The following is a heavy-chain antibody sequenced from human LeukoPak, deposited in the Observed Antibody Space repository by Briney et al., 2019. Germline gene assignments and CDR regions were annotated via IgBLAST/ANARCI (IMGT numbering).Heavy chain of an antibody. J-gene: IGHJ6*02. CDR1: GFTFDDYA. V-gene: IGHV3-9*01. CDR3: AKAFKRGIAAAPLDGLPDV. CDR2: ISWNSGSI. Sequence: PGGSLRLSCAASGFTFDDYAMHWVRQAPGKGLEWVSGISWNSGSIGYADSVKGRFTISRDNAKNSLYLQMNSLRAEDTALYYCAKAFKRGIAAAPLDGLPDVWGQGTTVTVSS. D-gene: IGHD6-13*01.